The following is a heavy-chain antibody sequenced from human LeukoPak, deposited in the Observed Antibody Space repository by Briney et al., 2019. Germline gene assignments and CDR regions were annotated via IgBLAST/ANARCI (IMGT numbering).Heavy chain of an antibody. D-gene: IGHD6-13*01. V-gene: IGHV4-61*02. CDR3: ARVSSSWYQDWYFDL. CDR2: IDTSGNT. CDR1: GGSITSGSYY. J-gene: IGHJ2*01. Sequence: SETLSLTCTVSGGSITSGSYYWSWIRQPAGKGLEWIGRIDTSGNTNYKPSLKSRVTMSVDTSKNQFSLKLSSVTAADTAVYYCARVSSSWYQDWYFDLWGRGTLVTVSS.